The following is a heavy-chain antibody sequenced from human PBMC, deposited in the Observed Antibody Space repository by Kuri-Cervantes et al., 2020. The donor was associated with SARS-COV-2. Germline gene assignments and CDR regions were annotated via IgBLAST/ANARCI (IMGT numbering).Heavy chain of an antibody. J-gene: IGHJ3*02. D-gene: IGHD2-8*01. Sequence: SETLSLTCTVSGGSISSGDYYWSWIRQPPGKGLEWIGYIYYSGSTYYNPSLKSRVTISVDTSKNQFSLKLSSVTAADTAVYYCARVPRFCTNGVCYAFDIWGQGTMVTVSS. CDR3: ARVPRFCTNGVCYAFDI. CDR1: GGSISSGDYY. CDR2: IYYSGST. V-gene: IGHV4-30-4*02.